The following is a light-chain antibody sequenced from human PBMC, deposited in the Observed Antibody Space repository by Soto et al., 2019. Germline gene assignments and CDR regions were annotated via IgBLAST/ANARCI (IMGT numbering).Light chain of an antibody. V-gene: IGLV2-14*01. CDR2: GVS. CDR3: ISYTGSSTSYV. CDR1: SXDVGSYDH. J-gene: IGLJ1*01. Sequence: QSALTQPASVSGSPGQSITISCSGTSXDVGSYDHVAWYQQFPGKTPKLMIYGVSNRPSGVSSRFSGSKSGNTASLTISGLQAEDEADYYCISYTGSSTSYVFGSGTKVTV.